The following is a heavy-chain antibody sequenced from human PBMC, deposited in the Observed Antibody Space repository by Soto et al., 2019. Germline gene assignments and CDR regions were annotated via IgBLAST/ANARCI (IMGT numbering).Heavy chain of an antibody. CDR1: GGLFSVFS. J-gene: IGHJ4*01. Sequence: QVQLVQSGAEVKKPGSSVKVSCKTSGGLFSVFSFNWVRQAPGQGLEWMGGVLPITGSTDYAQKFQGRLTITADRSTRTIYMALSRLTSDDTANYYCATIRVRGGPLRFEDGGQGTLISVSS. D-gene: IGHD5-12*01. CDR3: ATIRVRGGPLRFED. CDR2: VLPITGST. V-gene: IGHV1-69*06.